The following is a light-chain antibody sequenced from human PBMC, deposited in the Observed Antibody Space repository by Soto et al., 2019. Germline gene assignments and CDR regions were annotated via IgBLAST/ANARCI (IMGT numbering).Light chain of an antibody. V-gene: IGKV1-5*01. CDR2: DDS. J-gene: IGKJ1*01. CDR1: QSISSW. CDR3: QQYNSYSRT. Sequence: DIQMSQSPSTLSASVGDRVTITCRASQSISSWLAWYKQKTGKGTQLLSDDDSSLESWVPSRFSAIGSGTEFTLTISSLQPDDFATYYCQQYNSYSRTFGQGTKLDIK.